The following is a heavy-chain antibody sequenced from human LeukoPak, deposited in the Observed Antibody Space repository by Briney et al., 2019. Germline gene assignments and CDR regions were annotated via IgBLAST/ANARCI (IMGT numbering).Heavy chain of an antibody. CDR1: GYTLTELS. V-gene: IGHV1-24*01. Sequence: GASVKVSCKVSGYTLTELSMHWVRQAPGKGLEWMGGFDPEDGETIYAQKFQGRVTMTEDTSTDTAYMELSSLRSEDTAVYYCATNYYDSSGYYEYYFDYWGQGTLVTVYS. J-gene: IGHJ4*02. CDR3: ATNYYDSSGYYEYYFDY. D-gene: IGHD3-22*01. CDR2: FDPEDGET.